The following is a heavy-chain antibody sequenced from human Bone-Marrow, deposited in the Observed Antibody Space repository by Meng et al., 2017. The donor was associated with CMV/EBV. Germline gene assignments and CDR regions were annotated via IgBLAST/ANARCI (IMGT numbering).Heavy chain of an antibody. CDR2: IYYSGST. CDR1: GGSISSSSYY. CDR3: ARDYYYDSSGYGY. V-gene: IGHV4-39*07. J-gene: IGHJ4*02. D-gene: IGHD3-22*01. Sequence: SETLSLTCTVSGGSISSSSYYWGWIRQPPGKGLEWIGSIYYSGSTYYNPSLKSRVTISVDTSKNQFSLKLSSVTAADTAVYYCARDYYYDSSGYGYWGQGTRVTVSS.